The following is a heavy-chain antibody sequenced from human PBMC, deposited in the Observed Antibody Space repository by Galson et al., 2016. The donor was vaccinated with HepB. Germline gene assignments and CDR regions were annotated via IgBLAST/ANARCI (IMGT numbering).Heavy chain of an antibody. D-gene: IGHD2/OR15-2a*01. CDR2: VYSGGNP. CDR3: SRHKRSVYELDS. J-gene: IGHJ4*02. Sequence: TQTLTCTISGDSLSTSTYYWAWIRQTPGKGLGYIGTVYSGGNPYYNPSLESRVTISVDTSKNQFSLALGSVTSAETAVYFCSRHKRSVYELDSWGQGTLVTVSS. V-gene: IGHV4-39*01. CDR1: GDSLSTSTYY.